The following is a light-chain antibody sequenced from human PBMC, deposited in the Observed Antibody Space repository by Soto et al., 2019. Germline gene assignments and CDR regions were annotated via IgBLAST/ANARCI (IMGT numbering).Light chain of an antibody. J-gene: IGKJ2*01. CDR1: QSISSY. Sequence: DIQMTQSPSSLSACVGDTVTITCRASQSISSYLNWYQQKPGKAPKLLIYAASSLQSGVPSRFSGSGSGTDFTLTISSLQPEDFATYYCQQSYSTPPTFGQGTKLEIK. CDR2: AAS. V-gene: IGKV1-39*01. CDR3: QQSYSTPPT.